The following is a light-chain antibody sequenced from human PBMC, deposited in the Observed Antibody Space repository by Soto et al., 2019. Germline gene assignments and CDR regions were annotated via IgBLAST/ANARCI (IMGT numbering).Light chain of an antibody. CDR1: QSVSRY. Sequence: EIVLTQSPATLSLSPGERATLSCRASQSVSRYLAWYQQKPGQAPRLLIYDVSNRATGIPARFSGSGSATDVTLTISSLEPEDFAVYYWQQRQNWPPDATFGGGTKVEIK. CDR3: QQRQNWPPDAT. V-gene: IGKV3-11*01. J-gene: IGKJ4*01. CDR2: DVS.